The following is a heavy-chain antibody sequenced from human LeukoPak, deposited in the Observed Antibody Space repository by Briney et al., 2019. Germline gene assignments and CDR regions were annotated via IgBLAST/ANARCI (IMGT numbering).Heavy chain of an antibody. Sequence: SETLSPTCAVYGGSFSGYYWSWIRQPPGKGLEWIGEINHSGSTNYNPSLKSRVTISLDTSKIQFSLKLTSVTAADTAMYYCARGRSSGLSSAIDFWGQGTLVTVSS. CDR1: GGSFSGYY. CDR2: INHSGST. J-gene: IGHJ4*02. D-gene: IGHD3-22*01. V-gene: IGHV4-34*01. CDR3: ARGRSSGLSSAIDF.